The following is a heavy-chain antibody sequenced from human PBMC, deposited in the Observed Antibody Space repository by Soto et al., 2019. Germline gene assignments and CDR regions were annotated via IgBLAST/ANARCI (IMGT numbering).Heavy chain of an antibody. V-gene: IGHV1-18*04. CDR2: ISHYNGST. J-gene: IGHJ5*02. D-gene: IGHD2-15*01. CDR1: GYTFTGYY. Sequence: GASVTVCCTASGYTFTGYYMHWVRQAHGQGLEWMGWISHYNGSTNYAQKLQGRVTMTTDTSTSTAYMELRSLRSDDTAVYYCARDCSGGTCNRDWFDPWGQGTLVTVSS. CDR3: ARDCSGGTCNRDWFDP.